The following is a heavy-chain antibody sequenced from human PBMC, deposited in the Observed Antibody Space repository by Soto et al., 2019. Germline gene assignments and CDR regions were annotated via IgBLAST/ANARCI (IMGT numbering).Heavy chain of an antibody. D-gene: IGHD4-17*01. CDR2: IYWDDDK. J-gene: IGHJ4*02. Sequence: QITLKESGPTLVRPAQTLTLTCGFSGFSLSSYGMGVAWIRQPPGKALEWLALIYWDDDKRYSPSLKDRLAISKDASSNQVVLTITNMDPGDTATYFCAHAGDYDLLTFDLWGPRTLVTVSS. V-gene: IGHV2-5*02. CDR3: AHAGDYDLLTFDL. CDR1: GFSLSSYGMG.